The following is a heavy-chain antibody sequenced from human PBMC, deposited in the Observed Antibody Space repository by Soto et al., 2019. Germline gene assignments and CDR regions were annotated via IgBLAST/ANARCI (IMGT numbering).Heavy chain of an antibody. Sequence: QVQLVQSGTEVKKPGASVKVSCKASGYTFTSYGISWVRQAPGQGLEWMGWISAYNGNTNYAQKFQGRVTMTTVTSTSTVYMDLRGLRPDDTAVYYCARERMGDSPSLFRVITARAVGPIAYWGQGALVTVSS. V-gene: IGHV1-18*01. CDR3: ARERMGDSPSLFRVITARAVGPIAY. CDR2: ISAYNGNT. CDR1: GYTFTSYG. J-gene: IGHJ4*02. D-gene: IGHD2-15*01.